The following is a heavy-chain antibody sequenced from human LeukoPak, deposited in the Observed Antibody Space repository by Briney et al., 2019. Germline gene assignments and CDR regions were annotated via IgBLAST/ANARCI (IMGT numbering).Heavy chain of an antibody. D-gene: IGHD3-10*01. CDR2: IYPGDSDT. V-gene: IGHV5-51*01. CDR1: GYSFTSYW. CDR3: ARVPYYGSGSYPLYYFDY. Sequence: GESLKISCKGSGYSFTSYWIGWVRQMPGKGLEWMGIIYPGDSDTRYSPSFQGQVTISADKSISTAYLQWSSLKASDTAMYYCARVPYYGSGSYPLYYFDYWGQGTLVTVSS. J-gene: IGHJ4*02.